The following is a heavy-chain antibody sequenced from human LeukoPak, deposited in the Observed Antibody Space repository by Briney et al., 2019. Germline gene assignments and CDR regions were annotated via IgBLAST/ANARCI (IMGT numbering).Heavy chain of an antibody. CDR2: IDHTGTT. V-gene: IGHV4-59*01. J-gene: IGHJ6*03. D-gene: IGHD6-13*01. CDR3: ARTTEAHSWQTRYYSYYMDV. CDR1: GGSFSGYY. Sequence: SETLSLTCAVYGGSFSGYYWSWIRQPPGKGLEWIGYIDHTGTTNYNPSLNSRVTISRDTSKNHFSLQLSSVTAADTAVYYCARTTEAHSWQTRYYSYYMDVWGKGTTVTVSS.